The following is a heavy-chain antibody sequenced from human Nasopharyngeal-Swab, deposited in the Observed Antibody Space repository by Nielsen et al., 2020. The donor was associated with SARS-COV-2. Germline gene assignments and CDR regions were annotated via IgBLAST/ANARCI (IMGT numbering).Heavy chain of an antibody. Sequence: GRQMPGKGLVWMGRIDPSDSYTNYSPSFQGHVTISADKSITTAYMQWSSLKASDTAMYYCARRTGDSTLGDAFDIWGQGTMVTVSS. CDR3: ARRTGDSTLGDAFDI. V-gene: IGHV5-10-1*01. CDR2: IDPSDSYT. D-gene: IGHD4-17*01. J-gene: IGHJ3*02.